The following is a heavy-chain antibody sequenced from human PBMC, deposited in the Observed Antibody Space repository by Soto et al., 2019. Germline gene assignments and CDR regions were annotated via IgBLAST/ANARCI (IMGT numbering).Heavy chain of an antibody. V-gene: IGHV4-61*01. J-gene: IGHJ4*02. CDR3: ARDFAYFDS. CDR2: VYHTVRT. CDR1: GGSFKSGSYS. Sequence: SETLSLTCTVSGGSFKSGSYSWSWIRQPPGKGLEWIGYVYHTVRTSYNPSLKSRVSISMDTFKNQFSLNLDSVTAADTAVYFCARDFAYFDSWGQGTLVTVSS. D-gene: IGHD3-3*01.